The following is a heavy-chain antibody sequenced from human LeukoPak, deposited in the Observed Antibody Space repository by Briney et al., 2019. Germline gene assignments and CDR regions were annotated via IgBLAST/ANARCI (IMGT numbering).Heavy chain of an antibody. J-gene: IGHJ6*03. D-gene: IGHD1-26*01. CDR2: IGTSGGSI. Sequence: GGSLRLSCAASGFTFRSYAMSWVRQAPGKGLEWVSGIGTSGGSIYYAESVKGRFTISRDNAKNSLYLQMNSLRAEDTAVYYCAKGKGSGSDLFYSYYYMDVWGKGTTITVSS. V-gene: IGHV3-23*01. CDR3: AKGKGSGSDLFYSYYYMDV. CDR1: GFTFRSYA.